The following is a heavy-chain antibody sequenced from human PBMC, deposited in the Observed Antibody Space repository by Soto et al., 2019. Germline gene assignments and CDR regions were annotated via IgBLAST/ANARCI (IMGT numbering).Heavy chain of an antibody. CDR1: GCTFSSYG. CDR2: ISYDGSNK. Sequence: PGGSLRLSCAASGCTFSSYGMRWVRQAPGKGLEWVAGISYDGSNKYYADSVKGRFSISRDTSKNTVSLQMNSLRAEDTAIYYCAKEYGNGYWYFDYWGQGTQVTVSS. J-gene: IGHJ4*02. V-gene: IGHV3-30*18. D-gene: IGHD5-18*01. CDR3: AKEYGNGYWYFDY.